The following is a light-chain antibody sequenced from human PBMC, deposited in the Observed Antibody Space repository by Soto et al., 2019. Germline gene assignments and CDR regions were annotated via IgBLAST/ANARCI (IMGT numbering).Light chain of an antibody. CDR1: SSDVGRYNF. Sequence: QSVLTQPRSVSGSPGQSVTISCTGTSSDVGRYNFVSWYQQHPGKAPRLIIYDVSKRSSGVPDRFPGSKSGNTASLTISGLQAEDEADYYCCSYADTFYVFGTGTKVTVL. V-gene: IGLV2-11*01. CDR3: CSYADTFYV. J-gene: IGLJ1*01. CDR2: DVS.